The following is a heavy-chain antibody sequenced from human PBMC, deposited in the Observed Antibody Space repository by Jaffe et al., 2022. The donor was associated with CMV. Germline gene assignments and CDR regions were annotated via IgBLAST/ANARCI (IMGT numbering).Heavy chain of an antibody. CDR1: GFTFSSYS. CDR3: ARGGCSSTSCYVDY. J-gene: IGHJ4*02. V-gene: IGHV3-21*01. Sequence: EVQLVESGGGLVKPGGSLRLSCAASGFTFSSYSMNWVRQAPGKGLEWVSSISSSSSYIYYADSVKGRFTISRDNAKNSLYLQMNSLRAEDTAVYYCARGGCSSTSCYVDYWGQGTLVTVSS. D-gene: IGHD2-2*01. CDR2: ISSSSSYI.